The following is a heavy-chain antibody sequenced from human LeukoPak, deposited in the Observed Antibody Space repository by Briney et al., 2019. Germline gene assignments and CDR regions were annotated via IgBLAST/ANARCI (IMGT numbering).Heavy chain of an antibody. CDR1: GFTFSSYS. CDR3: ARDYQVGAAAGPAWYFDY. V-gene: IGHV3-48*01. CDR2: ISSSSSTI. D-gene: IGHD6-13*01. Sequence: PGGSLRLSCAASGFTFSSYSMNWVRQAPGKGLEWVSYISSSSSTIYYADSVKGRFTISRDNAKNSLYLQMNSLRAEDTAVYYCARDYQVGAAAGPAWYFDYWGQGTLVTVSS. J-gene: IGHJ4*02.